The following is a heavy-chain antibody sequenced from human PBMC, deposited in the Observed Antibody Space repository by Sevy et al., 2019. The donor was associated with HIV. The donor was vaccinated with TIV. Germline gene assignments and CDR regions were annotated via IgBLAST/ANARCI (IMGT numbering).Heavy chain of an antibody. V-gene: IGHV3-23*01. CDR2: ISGSGDTT. J-gene: IGHJ4*02. CDR1: GFTFSDYA. Sequence: GGSLRLSCAASGFTFSDYAMNWVRQAPGTGLEWVSAISGSGDTTYYAYSVRGRFTVSRDNSRNTLHLQMNTLTVEDTDLYYCAKASITSGTSDGWLWGFDSWGQGTLVTVSS. CDR3: AKASITSGTSDGWLWGFDS. D-gene: IGHD6-19*01.